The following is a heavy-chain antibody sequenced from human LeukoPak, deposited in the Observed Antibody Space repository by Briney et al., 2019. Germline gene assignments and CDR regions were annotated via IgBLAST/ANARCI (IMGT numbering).Heavy chain of an antibody. Sequence: GRSLRLSCAASGFTFSSYAMHWVRQAPGKGLEWVAVISYDGSNKYYADSVKGRFTISRDNSKNTLYLQMNSLRAEDTAVYYCAGGYSSWYLGYWGQGTLVTVSS. V-gene: IGHV3-30-3*01. CDR3: AGGYSSWYLGY. D-gene: IGHD6-13*01. CDR2: ISYDGSNK. CDR1: GFTFSSYA. J-gene: IGHJ4*02.